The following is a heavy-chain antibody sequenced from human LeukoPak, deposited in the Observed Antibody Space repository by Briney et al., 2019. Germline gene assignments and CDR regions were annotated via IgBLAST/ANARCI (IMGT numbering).Heavy chain of an antibody. Sequence: SGPTLVNPTQTLTLTCTFSGFSLSTSGVGVGWIRQPPGKALEWLALIYWDDDKRYSPSLKSSLTITKDTSKNQVVLTMTNMDPVDTATYYCAHSKSWWLRAAATFDYWGQGTLVTVSS. CDR2: IYWDDDK. CDR1: GFSLSTSGVG. J-gene: IGHJ4*02. D-gene: IGHD5-12*01. V-gene: IGHV2-5*02. CDR3: AHSKSWWLRAAATFDY.